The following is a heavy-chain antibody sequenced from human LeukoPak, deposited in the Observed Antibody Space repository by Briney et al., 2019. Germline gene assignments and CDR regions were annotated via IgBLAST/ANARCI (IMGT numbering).Heavy chain of an antibody. Sequence: GGSLRLSCAASGFTVSSDYMSWVRQAPGKGLEWVSVIYSGGSTYYADSVKGRFTISRDNSKNTLYLQMNSLRAEDTAVYYCARDRARVGWSFDYWGQGTLVTVSS. J-gene: IGHJ4*02. V-gene: IGHV3-53*01. CDR3: ARDRARVGWSFDY. CDR2: IYSGGST. CDR1: GFTVSSDY. D-gene: IGHD6-19*01.